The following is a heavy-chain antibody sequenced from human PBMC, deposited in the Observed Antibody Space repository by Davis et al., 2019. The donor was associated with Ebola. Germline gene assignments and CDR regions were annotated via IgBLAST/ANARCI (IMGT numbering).Heavy chain of an antibody. Sequence: PGGSLRLSCAASGLTFSTYAMTWVRQAPGKGLEWVSRISGSGGDPHYADSVKGRFTISRDNSKNTLYLQMNSLRAEDTAVFYCAKRATVKVAGANYYNAMDVWGKGTTVTVSS. V-gene: IGHV3-23*01. CDR2: ISGSGGDP. J-gene: IGHJ6*04. D-gene: IGHD6-19*01. CDR1: GLTFSTYA. CDR3: AKRATVKVAGANYYNAMDV.